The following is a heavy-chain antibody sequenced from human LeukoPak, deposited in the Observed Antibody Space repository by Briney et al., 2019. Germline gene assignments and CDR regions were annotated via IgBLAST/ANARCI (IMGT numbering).Heavy chain of an antibody. CDR2: IIPIFGTA. Sequence: GAPVKVSCTASGGTFSSYAISWVRQAPGQGLEWMGGIIPIFGTANYAQKFQGRVTITADESTSTAYMELSSLRSEDTAVYYCAREDDIVVVPASPYGMDVWGKGTTVTVSS. CDR1: GGTFSSYA. D-gene: IGHD2-2*01. J-gene: IGHJ6*04. CDR3: AREDDIVVVPASPYGMDV. V-gene: IGHV1-69*13.